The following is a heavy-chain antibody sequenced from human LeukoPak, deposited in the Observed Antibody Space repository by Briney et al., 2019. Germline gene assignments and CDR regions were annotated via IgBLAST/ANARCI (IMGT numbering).Heavy chain of an antibody. J-gene: IGHJ4*02. Sequence: SETLSLTCTVSGGSISSYYWSWIRQPPGKGLEWIGYIYYSGSTNYNPSLKSRVTISVDTSKNQFSLKLSSVTAADTAVYYCARRLDTAMVSLVGYWGQGTLVTVSS. D-gene: IGHD5-18*01. CDR1: GGSISSYY. CDR2: IYYSGST. V-gene: IGHV4-59*12. CDR3: ARRLDTAMVSLVGY.